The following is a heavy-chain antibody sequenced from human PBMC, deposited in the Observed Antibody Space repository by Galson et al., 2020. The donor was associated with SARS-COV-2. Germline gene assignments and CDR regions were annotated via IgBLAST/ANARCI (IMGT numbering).Heavy chain of an antibody. CDR2: IWYDGSNK. CDR1: GFTFSSYG. Sequence: GGSLRLSCAASGFTFSSYGMHWVRQAPGKGLEWVAVIWYDGSNKYYADSVKGRFTISRDNSKNTLYLQMNSLRAEDTAVYYCASGLPAFFGELLHNWVLFDYWGHGTLVTVSS. D-gene: IGHD3-10*01. CDR3: ASGLPAFFGELLHNWVLFDY. V-gene: IGHV3-33*01. J-gene: IGHJ4*01.